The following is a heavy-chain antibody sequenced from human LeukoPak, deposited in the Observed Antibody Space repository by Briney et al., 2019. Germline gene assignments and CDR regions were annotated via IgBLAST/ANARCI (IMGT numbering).Heavy chain of an antibody. CDR1: GGSLSYYY. CDR2: IYYSGST. CDR3: ARITYGDNHFDI. J-gene: IGHJ3*02. D-gene: IGHD4-23*01. Sequence: SETLSLTCTVSGGSLSYYYWSWIRQPPGKGLEWIGYIYYSGSTNYNPSLKSRVTISVDTSKNQFSLKLSSVTAADTAVYYCARITYGDNHFDIWGQGTMVTVSS. V-gene: IGHV4-59*01.